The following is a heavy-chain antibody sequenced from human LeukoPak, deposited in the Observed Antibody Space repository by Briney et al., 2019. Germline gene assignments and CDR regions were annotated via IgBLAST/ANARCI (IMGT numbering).Heavy chain of an antibody. CDR2: ISCDGGST. CDR1: GFTFDDYA. V-gene: IGHV3-43D*03. Sequence: GGSLRLSCAASGFTFDDYAMHWVRQAPGKGLEWVSLISCDGGSTYYADSVKGRFTISRDNSKNSLYLQMNSLRAEDTALYYCAKEAGIAAAGPFDYWGQGTLVTVSS. CDR3: AKEAGIAAAGPFDY. D-gene: IGHD6-13*01. J-gene: IGHJ4*02.